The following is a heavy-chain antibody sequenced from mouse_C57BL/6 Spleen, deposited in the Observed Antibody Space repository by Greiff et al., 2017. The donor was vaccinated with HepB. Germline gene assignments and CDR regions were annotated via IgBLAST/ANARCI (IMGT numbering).Heavy chain of an antibody. J-gene: IGHJ4*01. CDR2: ISNGGGST. V-gene: IGHV5-12*01. CDR3: ARHGYYDYFYAMDY. CDR1: GFTFSDYY. D-gene: IGHD2-4*01. Sequence: EVKLMESGGGLVQPGGSLKLSCAASGFTFSDYYMYWVRQTPEKRLEWVAYISNGGGSTYYPDTVKGRFTISRDNAKNTLYLQMSRLKSEDTAMYYCARHGYYDYFYAMDYWGQGTSVTVSS.